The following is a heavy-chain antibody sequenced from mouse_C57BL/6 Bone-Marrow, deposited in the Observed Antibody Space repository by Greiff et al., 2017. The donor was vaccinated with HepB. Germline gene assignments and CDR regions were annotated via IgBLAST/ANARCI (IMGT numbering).Heavy chain of an antibody. V-gene: IGHV14-4*01. J-gene: IGHJ3*01. CDR1: GFNIKDDY. CDR2: IDPENGDT. CDR3: TTGSGDSSAY. D-gene: IGHD3-2*02. Sequence: EVKLMESGAELVRPWASVKLSCTASGFNIKDDYMHWVKQRPEQGLEWIGWIDPENGDTEYASKFQGKATITADTSSNTAYLQLSSLTSEDTAVYYCTTGSGDSSAYWGQGTLVTVSA.